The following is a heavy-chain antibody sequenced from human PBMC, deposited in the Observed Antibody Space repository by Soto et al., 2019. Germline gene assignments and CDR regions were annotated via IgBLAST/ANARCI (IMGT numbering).Heavy chain of an antibody. Sequence: GGSLRLPCAASGSTFAHQAMSWVRQAPGTGLEWVSAVSGSGGGTYYADSVKGRFTISRDNSKNTLSLQMNSLRVEDTAVYYCVRAGGDSSSLVDNYFDYWGQGALVTVSS. CDR2: VSGSGGGT. CDR3: VRAGGDSSSLVDNYFDY. J-gene: IGHJ4*02. D-gene: IGHD1-26*01. V-gene: IGHV3-23*01. CDR1: GSTFAHQA.